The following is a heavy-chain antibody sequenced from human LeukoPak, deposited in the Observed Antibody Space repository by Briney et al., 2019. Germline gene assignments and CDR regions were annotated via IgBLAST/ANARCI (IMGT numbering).Heavy chain of an antibody. CDR3: ASLLRNDFWSGRNQPFDY. D-gene: IGHD3-3*01. CDR1: GGSISSYY. Sequence: PSETLSLTCTVSGGSISSYYWSWIRQPPGKGLEWIGYIYYSGSTNYNPSLKGRVTISVDTSKNQFSLKLSSVTAADTAVYYCASLLRNDFWSGRNQPFDYWGQGTLVTVSS. V-gene: IGHV4-59*01. CDR2: IYYSGST. J-gene: IGHJ4*02.